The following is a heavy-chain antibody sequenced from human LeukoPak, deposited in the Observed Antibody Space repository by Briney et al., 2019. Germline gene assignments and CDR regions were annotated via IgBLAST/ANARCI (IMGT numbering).Heavy chain of an antibody. CDR3: ANNLRRGFDH. CDR2: VSDSGDST. V-gene: IGHV3-23*01. Sequence: GGSLRLSCGASGFSFSGFAMSWVRQAPGKGLEWVSGVSDSGDSTYYADSVKGRFTISRDNSKNTVYLQTNSLRAEDTAVYYCANNLRRGFDHWGQGTLVTVSS. D-gene: IGHD4-17*01. CDR1: GFSFSGFA. J-gene: IGHJ4*02.